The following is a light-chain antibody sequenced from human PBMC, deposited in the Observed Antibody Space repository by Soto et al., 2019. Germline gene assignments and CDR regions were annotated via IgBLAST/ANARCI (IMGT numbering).Light chain of an antibody. CDR3: QKHDVWPAT. CDR1: QSVSSN. Sequence: EVVMTQSPATLSLSPGESATLSCRASQSVSSNLAWYQQKTGQAPRLLIYGASTRATGIPARFSGSGSGTELTLTISRLQSEDFAVYFCQKHDVWPATCGQGTKVDIK. CDR2: GAS. V-gene: IGKV3-15*01. J-gene: IGKJ1*01.